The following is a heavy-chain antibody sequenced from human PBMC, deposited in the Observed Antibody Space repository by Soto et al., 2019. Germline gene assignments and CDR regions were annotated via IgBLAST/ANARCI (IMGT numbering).Heavy chain of an antibody. Sequence: GTSVKVSCKASGGTFSSYAISWVRQAPGQGLEWMGGIIPIFGTANYAQKFQGRVTITADKSISTAYLQWSSLKASDTAMYYCARASQPRYAPEYYYYYYMDVWGKGTTVTVSS. CDR2: IIPIFGTA. V-gene: IGHV1-69*06. CDR1: GGTFSSYA. D-gene: IGHD1-1*01. J-gene: IGHJ6*03. CDR3: ARASQPRYAPEYYYYYYMDV.